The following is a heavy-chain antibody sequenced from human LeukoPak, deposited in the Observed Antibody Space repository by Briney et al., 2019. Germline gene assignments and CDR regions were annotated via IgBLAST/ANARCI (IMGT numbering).Heavy chain of an antibody. D-gene: IGHD2/OR15-2a*01. CDR2: IYYSGGT. V-gene: IGHV4-39*07. Sequence: SETLSLTCTVSGGSISSSSYYWGWIRQPPGKGLEWFGNIYYSGGTYYNPSLKSRVTISVDTSKNQFSLKLSSVTAADTAVYYCARVDGYYFYFDYCGQGTLVTVSS. J-gene: IGHJ4*02. CDR1: GGSISSSSYY. CDR3: ARVDGYYFYFDY.